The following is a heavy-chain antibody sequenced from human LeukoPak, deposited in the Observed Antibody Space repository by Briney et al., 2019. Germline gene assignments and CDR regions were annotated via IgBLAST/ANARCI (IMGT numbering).Heavy chain of an antibody. CDR2: ITVSDAGT. J-gene: IGHJ4*02. V-gene: IGHV3-23*01. CDR3: AKDSLGGIAAAGSYFDY. CDR1: GFTFNNYA. D-gene: IGHD6-13*01. Sequence: PGGFLRLSCAASGFTFNNYAMSWVRRAPGKGLEWVSAITVSDAGTYYADSVKGRFSISRDNSKNALYLQMNSLRAEDTAVYYCAKDSLGGIAAAGSYFDYWGQGTLVTVSS.